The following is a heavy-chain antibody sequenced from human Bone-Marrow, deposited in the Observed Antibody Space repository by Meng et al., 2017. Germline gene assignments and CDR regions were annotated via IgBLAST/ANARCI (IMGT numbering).Heavy chain of an antibody. CDR3: ARANTIFGVGQYDY. J-gene: IGHJ4*02. D-gene: IGHD3-3*01. CDR2: IKQDGSEK. CDR1: GFTFSSYW. Sequence: GESLKISCAASGFTFSSYWMSWVRQARGKGLEWVANIKQDGSEKYYVDSVKGRFTISRDNAKNSLYLQMNSLRAEDTAVYYCARANTIFGVGQYDYWGQGTLVTVSS. V-gene: IGHV3-7*01.